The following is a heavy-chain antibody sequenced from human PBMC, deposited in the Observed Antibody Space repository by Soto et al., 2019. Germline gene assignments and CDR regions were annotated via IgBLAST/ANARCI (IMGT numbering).Heavy chain of an antibody. D-gene: IGHD2-2*01. V-gene: IGHV3-21*01. J-gene: IGHJ4*02. CDR2: ISSSRGYI. Sequence: EVQLVESGGGLVKPGGSLRLSCAASGFTFSTYSMNWVRQAPGKGLEWVSSISSSRGYIYYADSVKGRFTISRDNAENSLYLQMDSLRVEDTAVYYCARGRSTTTNMDYWGQGTLVNVSS. CDR1: GFTFSTYS. CDR3: ARGRSTTTNMDY.